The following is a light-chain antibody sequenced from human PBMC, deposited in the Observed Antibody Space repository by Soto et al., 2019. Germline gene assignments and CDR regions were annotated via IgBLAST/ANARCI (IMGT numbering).Light chain of an antibody. CDR3: QQYDILPIT. J-gene: IGKJ5*01. V-gene: IGKV1-33*01. CDR2: DAS. CDR1: QDINIY. Sequence: DIPMTQSPSSLFASVGDRGTITCQATQDINIYLNWYQQKPGKAPKLLIYDASNLEIGVPSRFSGSGSGTHFTVTISSLQTDDIGTYYCQQYDILPITFGRGTRLEIK.